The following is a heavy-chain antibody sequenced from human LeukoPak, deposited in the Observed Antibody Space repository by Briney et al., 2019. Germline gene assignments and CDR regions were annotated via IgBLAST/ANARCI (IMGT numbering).Heavy chain of an antibody. J-gene: IGHJ2*01. CDR2: IYSGGDA. CDR3: ARGYYYDRSVYNRDWYFDL. D-gene: IGHD3-22*01. CDR1: GFSVSSNY. Sequence: SGGPLRLSCAASGFSVSSNYMNWVRQAPGKGLEWVSLIYSGGDAYYADSVKGRFTISRDNSKNTLYLQMNSLRAEDTAVYYCARGYYYDRSVYNRDWYFDLWGRGTLVTVSS. V-gene: IGHV3-53*01.